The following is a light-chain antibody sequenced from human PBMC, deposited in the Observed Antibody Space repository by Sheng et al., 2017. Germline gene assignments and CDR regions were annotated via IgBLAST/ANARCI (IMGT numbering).Light chain of an antibody. CDR3: QQSYSTPXT. Sequence: DIQLTQSPSLLSASVGDRVTITCRASQSISSYLNWYQQKPGKAPKLLIYAASSLQSGVPSRFSGSGSGTDFTLTISSLQPEDFATYYCQQSYSTPXTFGPGTKVDIK. CDR1: QSISSY. V-gene: IGKV1-39*01. CDR2: AAS. J-gene: IGKJ3*01.